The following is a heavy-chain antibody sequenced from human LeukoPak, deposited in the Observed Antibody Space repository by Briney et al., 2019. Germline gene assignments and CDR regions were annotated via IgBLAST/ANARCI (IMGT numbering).Heavy chain of an antibody. V-gene: IGHV3-30-3*01. CDR1: GYTFTGYY. Sequence: SCKASGYTFTGYYMHWVRQAPGKGLEWVTVISYDGTNKYYADSVKGRFTISRDNSKSMVYLQMNSLRAEDTAVYYCARDSMVRGATGPFFDYWGQGTLVTVSS. J-gene: IGHJ4*02. CDR2: ISYDGTNK. CDR3: ARDSMVRGATGPFFDY. D-gene: IGHD3-10*01.